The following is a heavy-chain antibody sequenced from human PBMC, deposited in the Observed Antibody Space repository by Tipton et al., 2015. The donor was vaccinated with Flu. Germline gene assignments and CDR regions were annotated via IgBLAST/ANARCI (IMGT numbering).Heavy chain of an antibody. Sequence: TLSLTCAVSGGSLSSYYWGWIRQPAGKGLEWIGRIYSSGTTKYNASLKSRVTMSVDPSKNQFSLRLNSVTAAGTAVYFCARDGYSGYDFGYYFDSWGQGTLVTVST. D-gene: IGHD5-12*01. CDR1: GGSLSSYY. V-gene: IGHV4-4*07. CDR3: ARDGYSGYDFGYYFDS. J-gene: IGHJ4*02. CDR2: IYSSGTT.